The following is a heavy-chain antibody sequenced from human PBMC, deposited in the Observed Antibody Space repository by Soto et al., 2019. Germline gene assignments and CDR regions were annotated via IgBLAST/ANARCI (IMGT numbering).Heavy chain of an antibody. CDR1: GFTFSSYW. D-gene: IGHD1-26*01. J-gene: IGHJ4*02. CDR2: IKEDGSQK. Sequence: EVQLVESGGDLVQPGGSLRLSCAASGFTFSSYWMTWVRQAPGKGLEWVANIKEDGSQKYYVGSVEGRFTISRDNAKNSLNLQMNSLRAEDTAVYYCTRDRQWGADDYCWGQGTLVTVSS. V-gene: IGHV3-7*01. CDR3: TRDRQWGADDYC.